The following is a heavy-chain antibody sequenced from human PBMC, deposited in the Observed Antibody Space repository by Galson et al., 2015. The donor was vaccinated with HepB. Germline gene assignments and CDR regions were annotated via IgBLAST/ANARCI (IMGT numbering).Heavy chain of an antibody. CDR1: GYSFSSYL. V-gene: IGHV5-10-1*01. D-gene: IGHD3-22*01. CDR3: ARLVLDSRSYADAFDI. CDR2: IDPGDSYT. Sequence: SGAEVKKPGESLTISCQGSGYSFSSYLIIWVRQMPGKGLEWMGRIDPGDSYTSYSPSFQGRVTISADTSISTAYLQWSSLRASDTAMYYCARLVLDSRSYADAFDIWGQGTMVTVSS. J-gene: IGHJ3*02.